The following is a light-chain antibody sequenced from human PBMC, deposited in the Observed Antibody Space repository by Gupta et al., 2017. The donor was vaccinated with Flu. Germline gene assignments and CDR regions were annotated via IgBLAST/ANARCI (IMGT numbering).Light chain of an antibody. CDR1: SSDVGGYNY. V-gene: IGLV2-14*01. CDR3: NSYTNSTTLL. Sequence: SALTPPASVSGSPGQSITTSCTGTSSDVGGYNYVSWYQQHPGKAPKLMIYEVSNRPSGVSNRCSGSKSGNTASLTISRLQAQDEADYYCNSYTNSTTLLFGGGTKLTVL. CDR2: EVS. J-gene: IGLJ2*01.